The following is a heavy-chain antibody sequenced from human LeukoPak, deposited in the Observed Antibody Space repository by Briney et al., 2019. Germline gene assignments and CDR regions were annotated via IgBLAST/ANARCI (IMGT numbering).Heavy chain of an antibody. J-gene: IGHJ5*02. CDR3: AHLGGIAARRKAFDP. D-gene: IGHD6-6*01. Sequence: SETLSLTCTVSGGSISSYYWSWIRQPPGKGLEWIGYIYYSGSTNYNPSLKSRVTISVDTSKNQFSLKLSSVTAADTAVYFCAHLGGIAARRKAFDPGGRGPLVTAS. V-gene: IGHV4-59*08. CDR2: IYYSGST. CDR1: GGSISSYY.